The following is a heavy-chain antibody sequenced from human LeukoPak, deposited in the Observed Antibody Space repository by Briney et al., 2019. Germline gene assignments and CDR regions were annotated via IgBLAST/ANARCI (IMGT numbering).Heavy chain of an antibody. CDR2: ISYDGSNK. D-gene: IGHD2-21*01. Sequence: PGGSLRLSCAASGFTFSSYAMHWVRQAPGKGLEWVAVISYDGSNKYYADSVKGRFTISRDNSKNTLYLQMNSLRAEDTAVYYCARDRNIVVVQYYFDYWGQGTLVTVSS. V-gene: IGHV3-30-3*01. CDR1: GFTFSSYA. J-gene: IGHJ4*02. CDR3: ARDRNIVVVQYYFDY.